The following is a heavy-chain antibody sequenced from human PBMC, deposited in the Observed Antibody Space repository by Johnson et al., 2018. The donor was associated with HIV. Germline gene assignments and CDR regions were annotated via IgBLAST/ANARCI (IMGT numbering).Heavy chain of an antibody. Sequence: VQLVESGGGLVQPGRSLRLSCTASGFTFGDYAMSWVRQAPGKGLEWVGFIRSKAYGGTTEYAASVKGRFTISRDDSKSIAYLQMNSLKTEDTALYYCAKAIHVGAGEYEAFDIWGQGTMVTVSS. CDR3: AKAIHVGAGEYEAFDI. D-gene: IGHD1-26*01. V-gene: IGHV3-49*04. CDR1: GFTFGDYA. J-gene: IGHJ3*02. CDR2: IRSKAYGGTT.